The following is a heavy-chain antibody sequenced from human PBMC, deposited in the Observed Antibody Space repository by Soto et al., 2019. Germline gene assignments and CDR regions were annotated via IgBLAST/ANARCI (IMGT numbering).Heavy chain of an antibody. J-gene: IGHJ3*02. CDR2: IWYDGSNK. CDR1: GFTFSSYG. D-gene: IGHD5-18*01. Sequence: GSLRLSCAASGFTFSSYGMHWVRQAPGKGLEWVAVIWYDGSNKYYADSVKGRFTISRDNSKNTLYLQMNSLRAEDTAVYYCARERDNVDTAMVEAAFDIWGQGTMVTVSS. CDR3: ARERDNVDTAMVEAAFDI. V-gene: IGHV3-33*01.